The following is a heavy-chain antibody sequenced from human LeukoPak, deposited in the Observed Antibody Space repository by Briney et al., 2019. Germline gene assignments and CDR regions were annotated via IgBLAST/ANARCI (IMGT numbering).Heavy chain of an antibody. CDR2: INQDGGDK. CDR1: GFTFSSYW. Sequence: GGSLRLSCAASGFTFSSYWMSWVRQAPGKGLEWVANINQDGGDKYYVDTVKGRVTISRDNAKNSLYLQMKSLRAEDTAVYYCARTSVVVSAFAIWSQGRMVTVPS. D-gene: IGHD2-2*01. V-gene: IGHV3-7*03. J-gene: IGHJ3*02. CDR3: ARTSVVVSAFAI.